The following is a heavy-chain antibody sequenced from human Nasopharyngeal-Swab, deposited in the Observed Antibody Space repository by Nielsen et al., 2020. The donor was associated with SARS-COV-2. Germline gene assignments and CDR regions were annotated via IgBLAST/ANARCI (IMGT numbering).Heavy chain of an antibody. CDR3: ARENNWEALRYIDL. CDR2: MGWNTNNI. J-gene: IGHJ2*01. V-gene: IGHV3-9*01. CDR1: GFTFDDYA. D-gene: IGHD1-20*01. Sequence: SLKISCAASGFTFDDYAMHWVRQAPGKGLEWVSGMGWNTNNIGYADSLEGRFTISRDNAKSSLYLQMNSLRVEDTALYYCARENNWEALRYIDLWGRGTLVTVSS.